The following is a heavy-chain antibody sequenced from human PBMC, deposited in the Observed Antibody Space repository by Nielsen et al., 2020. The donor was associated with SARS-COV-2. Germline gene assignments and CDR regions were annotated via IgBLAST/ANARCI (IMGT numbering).Heavy chain of an antibody. J-gene: IGHJ4*02. CDR2: IYYSGST. CDR1: GGSISSYY. V-gene: IGHV4-59*01. Sequence: ESLKISCTVSGGSISSYYWSWIRQPPGKGLEWIGYIYYSGSTNYNPSLKSRVTISVDTSKNQFSLKLSSVTAADTAVYYCAKHGRDSSGYYSVYWGQGTLVTVSS. D-gene: IGHD3-22*01. CDR3: AKHGRDSSGYYSVY.